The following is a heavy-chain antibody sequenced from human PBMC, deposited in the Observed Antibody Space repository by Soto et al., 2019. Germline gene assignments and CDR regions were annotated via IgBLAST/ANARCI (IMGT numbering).Heavy chain of an antibody. CDR2: IIPIFGTA. J-gene: IGHJ4*02. CDR1: GGTFSSYA. D-gene: IGHD2-15*01. CDR3: ARESRYCSGGSCYFLPGIDY. V-gene: IGHV1-69*12. Sequence: QVQLVQSGAEVKKPGSSGKFSCKASGGTFSSYAISWVRQAPGQGLEWMGGIIPIFGTANYAQKFQGRVTITADEYASTAYMELRSLRSEDTAVYYCARESRYCSGGSCYFLPGIDYWGQGTLVTVSS.